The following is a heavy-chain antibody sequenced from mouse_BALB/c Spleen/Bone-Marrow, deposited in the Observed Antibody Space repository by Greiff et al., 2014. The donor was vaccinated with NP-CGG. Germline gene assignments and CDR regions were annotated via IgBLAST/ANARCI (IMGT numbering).Heavy chain of an antibody. V-gene: IGHV1S22*01. CDR2: IYPGSGST. D-gene: IGHD1-2*01. CDR1: GYTFTSYW. J-gene: IGHJ3*01. CDR3: TSLRLPY. Sequence: LQQSGSELVRPGASVKLSCKASGYTFTSYWMHWVKQRPGQGLEWIGIIYPGSGSTNYDEKFKSKATLTVDTSSSTAYMQLSSLTSEDSAVYYGTSLRLPYWGQGTLVTVSA.